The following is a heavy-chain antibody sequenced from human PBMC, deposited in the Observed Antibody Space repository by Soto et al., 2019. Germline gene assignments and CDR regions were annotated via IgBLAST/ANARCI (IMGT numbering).Heavy chain of an antibody. CDR1: GYSFTSYW. CDR3: ARRIDGFPPHFDY. Sequence: GESLKISCKGSGYSFTSYWIGWVRQMSGKGLEWMGIIYPGDSDTRYSPSFQGQVTISADKSISTAYLQWSSLKASDAAMYYCARRIDGFPPHFDYWGQGTLVTVSS. CDR2: IYPGDSDT. J-gene: IGHJ4*02. V-gene: IGHV5-51*01. D-gene: IGHD2-15*01.